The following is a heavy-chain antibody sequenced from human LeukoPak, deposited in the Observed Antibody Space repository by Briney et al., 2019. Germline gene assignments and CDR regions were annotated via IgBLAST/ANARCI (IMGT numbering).Heavy chain of an antibody. Sequence: ASVKVSCKASGCTFTGYYMHWVRQAPGQGLEWMGWINPNSGGTNYAQKFQGRVTMTRDTSISTAYMELSRLRFDDTAVYYCARDLGYGTLYYFEYWGQGTLVTVSS. CDR3: ARDLGYGTLYYFEY. V-gene: IGHV1-2*02. CDR1: GCTFTGYY. J-gene: IGHJ4*02. CDR2: INPNSGGT. D-gene: IGHD5-18*01.